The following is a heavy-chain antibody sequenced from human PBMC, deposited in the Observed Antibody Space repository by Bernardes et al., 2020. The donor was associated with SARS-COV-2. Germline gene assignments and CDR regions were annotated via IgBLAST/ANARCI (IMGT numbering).Heavy chain of an antibody. CDR2: IKSKTDGGTT. J-gene: IGHJ3*02. CDR3: TTWQGGVGGFDI. Sequence: GGSLRLSCAASGFTFSNAWMNWVRQAPGKGLEWVGRIKSKTDGGTTDYSAPVKGRFTISRDDSKNTLYLQINSLKTVDTAVYYCTTWQGGVGGFDIWGQGTMVTVSS. D-gene: IGHD2-8*02. V-gene: IGHV3-15*01. CDR1: GFTFSNAW.